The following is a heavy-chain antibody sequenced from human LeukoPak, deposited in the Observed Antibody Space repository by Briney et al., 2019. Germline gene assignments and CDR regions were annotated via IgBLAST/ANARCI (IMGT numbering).Heavy chain of an antibody. D-gene: IGHD6-19*01. J-gene: IGHJ4*02. CDR3: AKERAVAGTGFDY. CDR2: ISWNSGSI. Sequence: GGSLRLSCAASGFTFDGYAMHWVRQAPGKGLEWVSGISWNSGSIGYADSVKGRFTISRDNAKNSLYLQMNSLRAEDTALYYCAKERAVAGTGFDYWGQGTLVTVSS. V-gene: IGHV3-9*01. CDR1: GFTFDGYA.